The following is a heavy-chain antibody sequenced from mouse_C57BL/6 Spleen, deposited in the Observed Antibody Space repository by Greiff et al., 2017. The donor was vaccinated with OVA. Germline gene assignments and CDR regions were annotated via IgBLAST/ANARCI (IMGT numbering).Heavy chain of an antibody. CDR2: INYDGSST. Sequence: EVHLVESEGGLVQPGSSMKLSCTASGFTFSDYYMAWVRQVPEKGLEWVANINYDGSSTYYLDSLKSRFIISRDNAKNILYLQMSSLKSEDTATYYCARDETGGAWFAYWGQGTLVTVSA. J-gene: IGHJ3*01. CDR1: GFTFSDYY. CDR3: ARDETGGAWFAY. V-gene: IGHV5-16*01. D-gene: IGHD4-1*01.